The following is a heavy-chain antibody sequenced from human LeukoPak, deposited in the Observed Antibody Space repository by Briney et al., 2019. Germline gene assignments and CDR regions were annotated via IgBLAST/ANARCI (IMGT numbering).Heavy chain of an antibody. CDR2: LYYGGSP. J-gene: IGHJ5*02. CDR1: GASISNSDFY. V-gene: IGHV4-39*07. CDR3: ARVNDCSGSSCFSRWFDP. D-gene: IGHD2-15*01. Sequence: SETLSLTCTVSGASISNSDFYWGWIRQPPGKGLEWIGTLYYGGSPLYNASLTSRVSMSVGTSKNQFSLRLSSVAAADTAVYYCARVNDCSGSSCFSRWFDPWGQGTLITVSS.